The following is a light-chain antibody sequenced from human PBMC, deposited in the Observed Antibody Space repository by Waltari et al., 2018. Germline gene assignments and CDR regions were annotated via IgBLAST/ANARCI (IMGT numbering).Light chain of an antibody. CDR2: DVS. CDR3: SSYTSSSTPYWV. J-gene: IGLJ3*02. CDR1: SSDVGGYNY. V-gene: IGLV2-14*01. Sequence: QSALTQPASVSGSPGQSITISCTGTSSDVGGYNYVSWYQQHPGKAPKLMIYDVSNRPSGVSNRVSGSKSGNTASLTISGLQAEDEADYYCSSYTSSSTPYWVFGGGTKLTVL.